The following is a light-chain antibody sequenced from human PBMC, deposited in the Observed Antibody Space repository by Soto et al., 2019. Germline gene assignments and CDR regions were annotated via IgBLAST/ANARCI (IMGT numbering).Light chain of an antibody. Sequence: DIQMTQSPSTLSASVGDRVTITCRASQSISNWLAWYQQKPGKAPKLLIYKASSLESGVPSRFSGSGSGTEFTLTISSLQPDDFAPYYCQQYNSYPWTFGQGTKVEIK. CDR1: QSISNW. V-gene: IGKV1-5*03. J-gene: IGKJ1*01. CDR3: QQYNSYPWT. CDR2: KAS.